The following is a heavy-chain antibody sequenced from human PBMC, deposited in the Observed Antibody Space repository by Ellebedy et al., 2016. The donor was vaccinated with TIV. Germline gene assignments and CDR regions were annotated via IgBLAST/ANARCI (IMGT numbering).Heavy chain of an antibody. Sequence: SETLSLTCAVYGGSFSGYYWSWIRQPPGKGLEWIGEINRSGSTNYNPSLKSRVTISVDTSKNQFSLKLSSVTAADTAVYYCAEGGSGWYYFDYWGQGTLVTVSS. CDR2: INRSGST. V-gene: IGHV4-34*01. CDR3: AEGGSGWYYFDY. J-gene: IGHJ4*02. CDR1: GGSFSGYY. D-gene: IGHD6-19*01.